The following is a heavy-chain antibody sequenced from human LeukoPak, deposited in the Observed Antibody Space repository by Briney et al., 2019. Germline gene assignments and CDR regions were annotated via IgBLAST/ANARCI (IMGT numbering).Heavy chain of an antibody. CDR3: ARLILTGYYGKDG. J-gene: IGHJ6*02. D-gene: IGHD3-9*01. CDR1: GASFSTFY. CDR2: VNHSGST. V-gene: IGHV4-34*01. Sequence: PSETLSLTCTVYGASFSTFYWSWIRQSPGKGLEWIGEVNHSGSTNYNPSLKSRVIISVDTSNNQFSLKLGSVTAADTAVYYCARLILTGYYGKDGWGQGTTVTVSS.